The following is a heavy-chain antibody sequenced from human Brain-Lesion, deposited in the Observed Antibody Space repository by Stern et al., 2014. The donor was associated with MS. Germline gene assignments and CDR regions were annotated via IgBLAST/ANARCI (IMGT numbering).Heavy chain of an antibody. CDR1: GYLFDDYW. Sequence: EVQLVESGAEVKKPGESLKISCEASGYLFDDYWIGWVRQMSGRGLELVAIIFPRDSNTRYSPSVQGQVTISADKSISTAYLQSSSLKPSDPAIYYCARSPATPSGYDRFDYWGQGALVTVSS. J-gene: IGHJ4*02. D-gene: IGHD5-12*01. CDR2: IFPRDSNT. V-gene: IGHV5-51*03. CDR3: ARSPATPSGYDRFDY.